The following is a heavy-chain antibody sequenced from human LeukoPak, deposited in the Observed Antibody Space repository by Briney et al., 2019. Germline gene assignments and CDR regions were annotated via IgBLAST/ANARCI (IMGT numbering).Heavy chain of an antibody. V-gene: IGHV4-61*02. J-gene: IGHJ5*02. CDR3: ARDEYNWNYHWFDP. D-gene: IGHD1-7*01. CDR1: GGSISSGSYY. Sequence: SQTLSLTCTVSGGSISSGSYYWSWIRQPAGKGLEWIGRIYTSGSTNYNPSLKSRVTISVDTSKNQFSLKLSSVTAADTAVYYCARDEYNWNYHWFDPWGQGTLVTVSS. CDR2: IYTSGST.